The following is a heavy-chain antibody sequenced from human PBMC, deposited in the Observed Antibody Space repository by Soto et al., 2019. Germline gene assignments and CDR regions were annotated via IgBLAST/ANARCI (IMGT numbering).Heavy chain of an antibody. CDR3: ARDQRFRYSTGGYHYYGMDV. Sequence: GGSLRLSCAASGFTVSSNYINWVRQAPGKGLEWVSVIYSGGYTYYADSVKGRFTISRDNSKNTLYLQMNSLRVEDTAVYYCARDQRFRYSTGGYHYYGMDVWGQGTTVTVSS. J-gene: IGHJ6*02. CDR1: GFTVSSNY. D-gene: IGHD2-8*02. CDR2: IYSGGYT. V-gene: IGHV3-53*01.